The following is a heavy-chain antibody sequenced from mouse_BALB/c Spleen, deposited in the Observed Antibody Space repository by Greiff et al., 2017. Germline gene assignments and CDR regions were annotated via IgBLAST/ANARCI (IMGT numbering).Heavy chain of an antibody. CDR3: ARAYGNYAFDY. CDR2: ISSGSSTI. J-gene: IGHJ2*01. D-gene: IGHD2-10*02. Sequence: EVMLVESGGGLVQPGGSRKLSCAASGFTFSSFGMHWVRQAPEKGLEWVAYISSGSSTIYYADTVKGRFTISRDNPKNTLFLQMTSLRSEDTAMYYCARAYGNYAFDYWGQGTTLTVSS. V-gene: IGHV5-17*02. CDR1: GFTFSSFG.